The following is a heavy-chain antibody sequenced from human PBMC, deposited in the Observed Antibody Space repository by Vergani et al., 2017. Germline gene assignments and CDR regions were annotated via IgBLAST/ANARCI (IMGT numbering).Heavy chain of an antibody. CDR3: ARDSEAARAFDY. Sequence: QVQLVESGGGVVQPGRSLRLSCAASGFTFSSYAMHWVRQAPGKGLEWVAVISYDGSNKYYADSVKGRFTISRDNSKNTLYLQMNSLRAEDTAVYYCARDSEAARAFDYWGQGTLVTVSS. V-gene: IGHV3-30-3*01. D-gene: IGHD6-6*01. J-gene: IGHJ4*02. CDR2: ISYDGSNK. CDR1: GFTFSSYA.